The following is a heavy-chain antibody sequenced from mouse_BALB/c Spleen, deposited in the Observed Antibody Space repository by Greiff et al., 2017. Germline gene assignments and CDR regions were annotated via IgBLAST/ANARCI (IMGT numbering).Heavy chain of an antibody. CDR1: GFSLTGYG. Sequence: AKLQESGPGLVAPSQSLSITCTVSGFSLTGYGVNWVRQPPGKGLEWLGMIWGDGSTDYNSALKSRLSISKDNSKSQVFLKMNSLQTDDTARYYCARGGNYVRMYFDVWGAGTTVTVSS. J-gene: IGHJ1*01. CDR3: ARGGNYVRMYFDV. V-gene: IGHV2-6-7*01. CDR2: IWGDGST. D-gene: IGHD2-1*01.